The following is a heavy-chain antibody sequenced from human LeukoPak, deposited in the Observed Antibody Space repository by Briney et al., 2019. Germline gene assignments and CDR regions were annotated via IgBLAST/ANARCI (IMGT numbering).Heavy chain of an antibody. V-gene: IGHV3-21*01. D-gene: IGHD6-19*01. J-gene: IGHJ4*02. CDR3: ARSGGSGWYQGRFDY. Sequence: GGSLRLSCAASGFTFSNYWMSWVRQAPGKGLEWVSSISSSSSYIYYADSVKGRFTISRDNAKNSLYLQMNSLRAEDTAVYYCARSGGSGWYQGRFDYWGQGTLVTVSS. CDR2: ISSSSSYI. CDR1: GFTFSNYW.